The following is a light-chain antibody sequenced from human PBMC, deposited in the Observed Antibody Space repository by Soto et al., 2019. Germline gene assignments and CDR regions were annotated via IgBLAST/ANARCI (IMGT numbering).Light chain of an antibody. CDR3: ASWDDGLNGPV. CDR2: TNT. J-gene: IGLJ1*01. CDR1: SSNVGGNP. V-gene: IGLV1-44*01. Sequence: QSVLTQPPSASGTPGQRVTISCSGSSSNVGGNPVNWYQHVPTTAPKLLIYTNTQRPSGVPDRFSGSKSGTSASLAISGLQSEDEADYYCASWDDGLNGPVFGTGTKVTV.